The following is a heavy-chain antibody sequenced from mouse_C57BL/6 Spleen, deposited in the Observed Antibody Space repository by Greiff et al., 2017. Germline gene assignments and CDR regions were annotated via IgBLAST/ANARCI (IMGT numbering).Heavy chain of an antibody. J-gene: IGHJ1*03. CDR3: ARRQITTVVEGYCDV. V-gene: IGHV1-81*01. CDR2: IYPRSGNT. D-gene: IGHD1-1*01. Sequence: VQLQQSGAELARPGASVKLSCKASGYTFTSYGISWVKQRTGQGLEWIGEIYPRSGNTYYNEKFKGKATLTADKSSSTAYMELRSLTSEDSAVYFCARRQITTVVEGYCDVWGTGTTVTVSS. CDR1: GYTFTSYG.